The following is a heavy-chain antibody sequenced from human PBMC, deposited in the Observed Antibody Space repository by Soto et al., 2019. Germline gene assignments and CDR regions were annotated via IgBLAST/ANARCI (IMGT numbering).Heavy chain of an antibody. Sequence: QVQLVQSGAEVKKPGASVKVSCKASGYTFTGYYMHWVRQAPGQGREWMGWINPNSGGTNYAQKCQGWVTRSRDTSISTAYMERSRLRSDDTAVYYCARASPQDQWLLTNWGQGTLVTVSS. CDR1: GYTFTGYY. D-gene: IGHD6-19*01. CDR3: ARASPQDQWLLTN. V-gene: IGHV1-2*04. J-gene: IGHJ4*02. CDR2: INPNSGGT.